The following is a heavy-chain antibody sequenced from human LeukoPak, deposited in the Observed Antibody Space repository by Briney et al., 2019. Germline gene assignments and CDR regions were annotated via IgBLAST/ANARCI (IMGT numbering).Heavy chain of an antibody. V-gene: IGHV3-30*03. Sequence: GGSLRLSCAASGFTFSSYRMHWVRQAPGKGLEWVAVISFDASNKYYADSVKGRFTISRDNSKNTLYLQMNSLRAEDAAVYYCATEGSFDYWGQGTLVTVSS. CDR1: GFTFSSYR. CDR2: ISFDASNK. J-gene: IGHJ4*02. CDR3: ATEGSFDY.